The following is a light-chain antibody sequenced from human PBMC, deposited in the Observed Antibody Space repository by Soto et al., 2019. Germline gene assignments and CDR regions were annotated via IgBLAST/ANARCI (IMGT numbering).Light chain of an antibody. Sequence: QSLLSQEPSVSGTPGQRVAMTCSGGNSNIGKNSVNWYRQVPGTAPQLLIYSDTLRSFGIPDRFSASKSDTSASLAIGGLQSDDEALYFCAAWDDRLNGLVFGGGTQLTVL. V-gene: IGLV1-44*01. CDR1: NSNIGKNS. CDR3: AAWDDRLNGLV. CDR2: SDT. J-gene: IGLJ7*01.